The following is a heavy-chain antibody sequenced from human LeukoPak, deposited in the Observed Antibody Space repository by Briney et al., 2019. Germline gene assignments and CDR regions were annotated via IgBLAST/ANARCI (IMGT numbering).Heavy chain of an antibody. D-gene: IGHD2-21*01. Sequence: GGSLRLSCVASGFTFSGGWLNWIRQPPGGGLQWVANLNPDGTAKRYVDSVKGRFTTSRDNAKASFYLQMDSLRDEDTAVYYCATWYSESTQEHNLWGQGIRVTVSS. J-gene: IGHJ4*02. CDR2: LNPDGTAK. V-gene: IGHV3-7*01. CDR3: ATWYSESTQEHNL. CDR1: GFTFSGGW.